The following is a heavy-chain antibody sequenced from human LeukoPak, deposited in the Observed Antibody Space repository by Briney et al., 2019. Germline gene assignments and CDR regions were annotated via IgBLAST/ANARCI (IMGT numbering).Heavy chain of an antibody. Sequence: GGSLRLSCAASGFTFSSYSMNWVRQAPGMGLEWVSYISTSSSTIYYADSVKGRSTISRDNGQNSLYLQMNSLRAEDSAVYYCARGSGSYSFNLLGFDPWGQGTQVTVSS. V-gene: IGHV3-48*01. J-gene: IGHJ5*02. D-gene: IGHD1-26*01. CDR2: ISTSSSTI. CDR3: ARGSGSYSFNLLGFDP. CDR1: GFTFSSYS.